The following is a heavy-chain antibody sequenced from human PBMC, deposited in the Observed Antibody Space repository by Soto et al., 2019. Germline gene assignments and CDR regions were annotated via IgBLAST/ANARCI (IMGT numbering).Heavy chain of an antibody. CDR1: VGSISSSSYY. J-gene: IGHJ4*02. V-gene: IGHV4-39*01. CDR2: IYYSGST. Sequence: SETLSLTCTVSVGSISSSSYYWGWIRQPPGKGLEWIGSIYYSGSTYYNPSLKSRVTISVDTSKNQFSLKLSSVTAADTAVYYCASPSLHCSGGSCYSDWGQGTLVTVSS. CDR3: ASPSLHCSGGSCYSD. D-gene: IGHD2-15*01.